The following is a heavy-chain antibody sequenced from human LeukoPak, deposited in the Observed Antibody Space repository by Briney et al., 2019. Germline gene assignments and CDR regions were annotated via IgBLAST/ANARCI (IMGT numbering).Heavy chain of an antibody. J-gene: IGHJ4*02. V-gene: IGHV4-61*01. D-gene: IGHD6-13*01. Sequence: SETLSLTCTVSGDSVSSASYYWSWIRQPPGKGLEWIAYVYYTGSTNYNPSLKSRVTISLDMSKNQFSLKLSSVTAADTAVYYCAAWRGSSWFDYWGQGTLVTVSS. CDR3: AAWRGSSWFDY. CDR1: GDSVSSASYY. CDR2: VYYTGST.